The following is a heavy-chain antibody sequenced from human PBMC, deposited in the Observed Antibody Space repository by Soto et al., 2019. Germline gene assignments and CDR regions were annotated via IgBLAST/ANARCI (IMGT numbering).Heavy chain of an antibody. Sequence: LRLSCAASGFTFSSYAMSWVRQAPGKGLEWVSAISGSGGSTYYADSVKGRFTISRDNSKNTLYLQMNSLRAEDTAVYYCAKDRSGPCWFDPWGQGTLVTVSS. CDR2: ISGSGGST. CDR1: GFTFSSYA. D-gene: IGHD6-19*01. CDR3: AKDRSGPCWFDP. V-gene: IGHV3-23*01. J-gene: IGHJ5*02.